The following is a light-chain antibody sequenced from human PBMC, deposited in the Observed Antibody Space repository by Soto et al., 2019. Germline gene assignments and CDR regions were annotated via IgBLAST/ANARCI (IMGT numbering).Light chain of an antibody. CDR1: SSNIGAGYD. CDR3: QSYDSSLSGLV. V-gene: IGLV1-40*01. Sequence: QSVLTQPPSVSGAPGQRVTISCTGSSSNIGAGYDVHWYQQLPGTAPKLLIYGNSNRPSEVPDRFSGSKSGTSASLAITGLQAEDEADYYCQSYDSSLSGLVFGTGTKITVL. J-gene: IGLJ1*01. CDR2: GNS.